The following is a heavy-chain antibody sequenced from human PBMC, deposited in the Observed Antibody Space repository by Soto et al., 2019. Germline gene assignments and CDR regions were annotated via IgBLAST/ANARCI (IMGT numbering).Heavy chain of an antibody. J-gene: IGHJ5*02. CDR1: GYIFINYG. CDR2: ISGYNGNT. D-gene: IGHD2-2*01. Sequence: GASVKVSCTACGYIFINYGITGVRQAPGQGLEWMGWISGYNGNTKYADNLQGRGTMTTDTSTTTAYMELRSLRSDDTAVYYCARDEVPAANWLDRWGQGTLVTVSS. CDR3: ARDEVPAANWLDR. V-gene: IGHV1-18*01.